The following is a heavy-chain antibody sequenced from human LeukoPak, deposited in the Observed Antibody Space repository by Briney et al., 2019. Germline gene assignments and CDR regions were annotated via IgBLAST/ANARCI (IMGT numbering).Heavy chain of an antibody. CDR2: INAGNGNT. Sequence: ASVKVSCKASGYTFTSYAMHWVRQAPGQRLEWMGWINAGNGNTKYSQKFQGRVTITRDTSASTAYMELSSLRSEDTAVYYCAREGLAYCGGDCYSEYFQHWGQGTLVTVSS. D-gene: IGHD2-21*02. CDR3: AREGLAYCGGDCYSEYFQH. CDR1: GYTFTSYA. V-gene: IGHV1-3*01. J-gene: IGHJ1*01.